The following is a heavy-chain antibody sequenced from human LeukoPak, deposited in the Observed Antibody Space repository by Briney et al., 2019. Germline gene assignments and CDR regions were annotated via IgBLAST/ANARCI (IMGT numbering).Heavy chain of an antibody. D-gene: IGHD6-13*01. CDR2: ISPSGGST. CDR1: GYTFTSYY. Sequence: ASVKVSCKASGYTFTSYYMHWVRHAHGQGLEWMGIISPSGGSTSYAQKFQGRVTMTRDMSKSTVYMELSSLRSEDTAVYYCARDRGIAAAGTNGNDYWGQGTLVTVSS. CDR3: ARDRGIAAAGTNGNDY. J-gene: IGHJ4*02. V-gene: IGHV1-46*01.